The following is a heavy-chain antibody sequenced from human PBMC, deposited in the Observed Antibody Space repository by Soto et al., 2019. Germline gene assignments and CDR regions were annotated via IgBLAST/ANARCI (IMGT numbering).Heavy chain of an antibody. V-gene: IGHV4-39*01. CDR1: GGSFSSSRYY. CDR2: IYYSGST. CDR3: ASSTINYTPY. Sequence: QLQLQESGPGLVKPSETLSLTGTVSGGSFSSSRYYWGWIRQPPGKGLEGIGSIYYSGSTYYNPSLKSRVTISVDTSKNQFSLKLSSVTAADTAVYYCASSTINYTPYWGQGTLVTVSS. D-gene: IGHD2-15*01. J-gene: IGHJ4*02.